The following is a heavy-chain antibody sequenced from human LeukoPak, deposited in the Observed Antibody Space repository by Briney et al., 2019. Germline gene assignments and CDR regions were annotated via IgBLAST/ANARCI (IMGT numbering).Heavy chain of an antibody. D-gene: IGHD4-11*01. J-gene: IGHJ4*02. CDR2: IYYSGST. CDR3: ARFRVEPTTVTTLDFDY. Sequence: SETLSLTCTVSGGSISSGGYYWSWIRQHPGKGLEWIGYIYYSGSTYYNPSLKSRVTISVDTSKNQFSLKLSSVTAADTAVYYCARFRVEPTTVTTLDFDYWGQGTLVTVSS. CDR1: GGSISSGGYY. V-gene: IGHV4-31*03.